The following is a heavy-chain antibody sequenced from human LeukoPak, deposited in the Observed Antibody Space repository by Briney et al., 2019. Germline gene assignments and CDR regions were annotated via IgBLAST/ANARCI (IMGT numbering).Heavy chain of an antibody. Sequence: GGSLRLSCAASGFTFSSYAMSWVRQAPGKGLEWVSAISGSGGSTYYADSVKGRFTTSRDNSKTTLYLQMNSLRAEDTAIYYCAKRNYDFWSGYYRRAENHFDYWGQGTLVTVSS. CDR3: AKRNYDFWSGYYRRAENHFDY. J-gene: IGHJ4*02. CDR2: ISGSGGST. D-gene: IGHD3-3*01. CDR1: GFTFSSYA. V-gene: IGHV3-23*01.